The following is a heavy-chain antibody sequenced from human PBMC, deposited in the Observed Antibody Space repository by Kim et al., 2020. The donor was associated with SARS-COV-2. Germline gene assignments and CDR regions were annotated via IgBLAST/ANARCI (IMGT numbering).Heavy chain of an antibody. CDR2: IYYSGST. D-gene: IGHD6-19*01. V-gene: IGHV4-39*01. CDR3: ARLRSGWYQYYFDY. Sequence: SETLSLTCTVSGGSISSSSYYWGWIRQPPGKGLEWIGSIYYSGSTYYNPSLKSRVTISVDTSKNQFSLKLSSVTAADTAVYYCARLRSGWYQYYFDYWGQGTLVTVSS. CDR1: GGSISSSSYY. J-gene: IGHJ4*02.